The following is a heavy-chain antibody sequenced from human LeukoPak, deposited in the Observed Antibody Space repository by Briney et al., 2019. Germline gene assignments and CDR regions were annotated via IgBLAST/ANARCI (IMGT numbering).Heavy chain of an antibody. D-gene: IGHD6-19*01. CDR1: GYTLTELS. Sequence: SCKVSGYTLTELSMHWVRQAPGKGLEWVAVIWYDGSNKNYVDSVKGRFTISRDNPKNTLFLQMNSLRAEDTAVYYCARHLGGSGWPRHFDYWGQGTLVTVSS. CDR2: IWYDGSNK. J-gene: IGHJ4*02. V-gene: IGHV3-33*01. CDR3: ARHLGGSGWPRHFDY.